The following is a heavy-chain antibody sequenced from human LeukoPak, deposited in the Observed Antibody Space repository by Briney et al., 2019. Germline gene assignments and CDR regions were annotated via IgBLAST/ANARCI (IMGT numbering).Heavy chain of an antibody. CDR2: INWNSRNI. CDR1: GFTFDDYA. Sequence: GRSLRLSCAASGFTFDDYAMHWVRQAPGKGLDWVSCINWNSRNIGYADSVKGRFTISRDNAKNSLYLQMNSLRAEDTALYYCAKASGGTYYYYMDVRGEGNTVTVSS. V-gene: IGHV3-9*01. J-gene: IGHJ6*03. CDR3: AKASGGTYYYYMDV. D-gene: IGHD3-3*01.